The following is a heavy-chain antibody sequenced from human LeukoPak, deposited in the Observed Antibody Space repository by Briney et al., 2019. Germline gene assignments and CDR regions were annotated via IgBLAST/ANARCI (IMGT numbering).Heavy chain of an antibody. V-gene: IGHV4-59*08. CDR3: ARKAAGGTSPFDY. CDR2: VFYSGSA. CDR1: GGSMSSDY. D-gene: IGHD6-13*01. Sequence: ASETLSLTCTVSGGSMSSDYWSWLRQPPGKGLEWIGYVFYSGSANYNPSLNSRVTISIDTSKNQFSLKLTSVTAADTAFYYCARKAAGGTSPFDYWGQGTLVTVSS. J-gene: IGHJ4*02.